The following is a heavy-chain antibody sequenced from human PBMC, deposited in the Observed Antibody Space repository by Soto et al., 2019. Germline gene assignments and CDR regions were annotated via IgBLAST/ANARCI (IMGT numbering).Heavy chain of an antibody. V-gene: IGHV3-53*01. Sequence: GSLRLSCAASGFTVSINYMSWVRQAPGKGLEWVSVIYSGGSTYYADSVKGRFTISRNNSKNTLYLQMNSLRAEDTAVYYCATVDTAQRVYYYYGMDVWGQGTTVTVSS. CDR3: ATVDTAQRVYYYYGMDV. J-gene: IGHJ6*02. CDR1: GFTVSINY. D-gene: IGHD5-18*01. CDR2: IYSGGST.